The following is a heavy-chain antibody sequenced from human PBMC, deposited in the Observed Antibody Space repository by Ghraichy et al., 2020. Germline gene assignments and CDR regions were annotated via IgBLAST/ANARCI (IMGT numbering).Heavy chain of an antibody. V-gene: IGHV4-4*07. D-gene: IGHD3-3*01. J-gene: IGHJ4*02. CDR1: GVSIRSYY. CDR3: ASTHYDFWSDSRGDIFDY. Sequence: SKTLSLTCAVSGVSIRSYYWSWIRQPAGKGLEWIGRIYTSGSTNYNPSLKSRATMSLDTSNNQFSLKLSSVTAADTAIYYCASTHYDFWSDSRGDIFDYWGQGTLVTVSS. CDR2: IYTSGST.